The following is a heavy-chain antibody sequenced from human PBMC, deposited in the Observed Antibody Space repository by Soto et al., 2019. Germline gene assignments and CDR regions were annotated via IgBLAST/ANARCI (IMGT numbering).Heavy chain of an antibody. CDR3: ARSTIAVAATGYFDY. V-gene: IGHV1-3*01. J-gene: IGHJ4*01. CDR1: GYTFTSYA. Sequence: GASVKVSCKASGYTFTSYAMHWVRHAPGQRLEWMGWINAGNGNTKYSQKFQGRVTITRDTSASTAYMELSSLRSEDTAVYYCARSTIAVAATGYFDYWGQGPLVALSS. CDR2: INAGNGNT. D-gene: IGHD6-19*01.